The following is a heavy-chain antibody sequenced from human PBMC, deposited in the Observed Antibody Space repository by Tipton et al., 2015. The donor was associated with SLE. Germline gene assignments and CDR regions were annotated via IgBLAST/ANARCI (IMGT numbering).Heavy chain of an antibody. CDR2: IYYSGNT. CDR1: GVSISSSAGTNYY. D-gene: IGHD6-13*01. V-gene: IGHV4-39*07. Sequence: TLSLTCNVSGVSISSSAGTNYYWGWVRQPPGKGLEWIATIYYSGNTYYNPSLKSRVTMSVDMSKNQFSLRLTSVTAADTAVYYCARVKDRYSSSWFDAFDIWGQGTMVTVSS. J-gene: IGHJ3*02. CDR3: ARVKDRYSSSWFDAFDI.